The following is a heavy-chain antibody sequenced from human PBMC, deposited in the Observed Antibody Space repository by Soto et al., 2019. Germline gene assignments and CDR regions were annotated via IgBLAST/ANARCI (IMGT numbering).Heavy chain of an antibody. CDR1: GFTFSSYG. D-gene: IGHD3-3*01. J-gene: IGHJ6*02. V-gene: IGHV3-33*01. CDR3: ARDRTGITIFGVDRRGFYYGMDV. Sequence: GGSLRLSCAASGFTFSSYGMHWVRQAPGKGLEWVAVIWYDGSNKYYADSVKGRFTISRDNSKNTLYLQMNSLRAEDTAVYYCARDRTGITIFGVDRRGFYYGMDVWGQGTTVTVSS. CDR2: IWYDGSNK.